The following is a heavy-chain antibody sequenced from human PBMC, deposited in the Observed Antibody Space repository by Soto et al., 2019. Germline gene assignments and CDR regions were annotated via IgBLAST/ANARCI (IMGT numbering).Heavy chain of an antibody. CDR2: VYYTGST. CDR1: CGSISGSY. CDR3: ARSVAVPGAHIDY. J-gene: IGHJ4*02. V-gene: IGHV4-59*01. D-gene: IGHD6-19*01. Sequence: NPSETLSLTCSFSCGSISGSYWSWIRQSPGKGLEWLGYVYYTGSTNYSPSLRSRVSISVDTSKNEFSLRLSSVTAADTAVYFCARSVAVPGAHIDYWGQGTQVTVSS.